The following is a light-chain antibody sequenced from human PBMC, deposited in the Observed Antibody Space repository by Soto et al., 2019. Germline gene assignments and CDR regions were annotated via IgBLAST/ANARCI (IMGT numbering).Light chain of an antibody. Sequence: QSALTQPASVSGSPGQSITISCTGTSGDIGGYNYVSWYQQHPGKAPKLMIYDVSDRPSGVSNRFSGSKSGNTASLTISGLRAEDEADYYCRSYTTSNTLLFGGGTKLTVL. CDR2: DVS. V-gene: IGLV2-14*01. CDR3: RSYTTSNTLL. J-gene: IGLJ2*01. CDR1: SGDIGGYNY.